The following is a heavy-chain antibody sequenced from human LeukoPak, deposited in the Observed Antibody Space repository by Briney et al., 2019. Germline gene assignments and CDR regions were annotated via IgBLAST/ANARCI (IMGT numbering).Heavy chain of an antibody. J-gene: IGHJ3*02. CDR2: ICAEVTIT. V-gene: IGHV3-74*01. CDR1: GFTLRAYW. Sequence: GGPLTLLCAPSGFTLRAYWMLWLRRAPGKGVVCLSCICAEVTITNYADSVKGRFTISRDNAKNTLYLQMNSLRAEDTAIYYCARVEAGDLGAFDIWGQGTMVTVSS. CDR3: ARVEAGDLGAFDI. D-gene: IGHD3-16*01.